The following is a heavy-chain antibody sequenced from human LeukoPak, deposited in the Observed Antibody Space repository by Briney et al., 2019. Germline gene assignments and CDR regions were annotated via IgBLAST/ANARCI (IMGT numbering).Heavy chain of an antibody. CDR3: ARLHLYSSSWYAFDY. Sequence: PGGSLRLSCAASGFTFSSYWMSWVRQAPGKGLEGVANIKQDGSEKYYVDSVKGRFTISRDNATNSLYLQMNSLRAEDTAVYYCARLHLYSSSWYAFDYWGQGTLVTVSS. V-gene: IGHV3-7*01. CDR1: GFTFSSYW. CDR2: IKQDGSEK. J-gene: IGHJ4*02. D-gene: IGHD6-13*01.